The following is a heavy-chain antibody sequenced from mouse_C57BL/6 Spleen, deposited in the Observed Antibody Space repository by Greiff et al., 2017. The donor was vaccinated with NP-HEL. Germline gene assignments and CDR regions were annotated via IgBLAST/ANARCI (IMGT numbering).Heavy chain of an antibody. CDR1: GYTFTSYW. Sequence: QVQLQQPGAELVRPGTPVKLSCKASGYTFTSYWMHWVKQRPGQGLEWIGVIDPSDSYTNYNQKFKGKATLTVDTSSSTAYMQLSSLTSEDSAVYYCARNLDYWGQGTTLTVSS. CDR2: IDPSDSYT. J-gene: IGHJ2*01. CDR3: ARNLDY. V-gene: IGHV1-59*01.